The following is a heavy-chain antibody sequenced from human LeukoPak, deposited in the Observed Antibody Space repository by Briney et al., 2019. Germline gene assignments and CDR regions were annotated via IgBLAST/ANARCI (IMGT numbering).Heavy chain of an antibody. J-gene: IGHJ5*01. CDR1: GVTFTGAY. CDR2: INPNSGET. D-gene: IGHD2-2*03. CDR3: ARVLFNSGYDS. Sequence: ASVKVSCKVSGVTFTGAYMHWVRRAPGQGLEWMGWINPNSGETRYEQKFQGRVTMTRDTSIDAVHMELGSLTSDDTAVYYCARVLFNSGYDSWGQGTLVTVSS. V-gene: IGHV1-2*02.